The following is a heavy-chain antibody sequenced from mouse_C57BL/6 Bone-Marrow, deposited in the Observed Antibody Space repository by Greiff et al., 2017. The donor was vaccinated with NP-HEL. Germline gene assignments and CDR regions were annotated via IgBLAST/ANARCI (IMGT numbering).Heavy chain of an antibody. CDR2: IHPNSGST. V-gene: IGHV1-64*01. D-gene: IGHD1-1*01. Sequence: VQLQQPGAELVKPGASVKLSCKASGYTFTSYWMHWVKQRPGQGLEWIGMIHPNSGSTNYNEKFKSKATLPVDKYSSTAYMQLSSLTSEDSAVYYCARWVITTEAYWGQGTLVTVSA. J-gene: IGHJ3*01. CDR1: GYTFTSYW. CDR3: ARWVITTEAY.